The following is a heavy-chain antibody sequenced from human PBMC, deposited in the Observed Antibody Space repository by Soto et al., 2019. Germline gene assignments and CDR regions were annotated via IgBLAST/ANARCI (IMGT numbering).Heavy chain of an antibody. J-gene: IGHJ4*02. V-gene: IGHV3-64D*06. CDR3: VKGEYYYDSSGYYPFDY. D-gene: IGHD3-22*01. Sequence: GGSLRLSCATSGFPFNNAWMNWVRQAPGKGLEYVSSISTNGGSTHYADSVKGRFTISRDNSKNTQYLQMSSLRADDTAVYYCVKGEYYYDSSGYYPFDYWGQGTLVTVSS. CDR1: GFPFNNAW. CDR2: ISTNGGST.